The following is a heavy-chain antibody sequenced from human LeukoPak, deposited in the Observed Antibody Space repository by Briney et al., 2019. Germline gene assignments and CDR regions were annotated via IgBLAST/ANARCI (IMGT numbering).Heavy chain of an antibody. J-gene: IGHJ4*02. CDR3: AREAIYPDY. V-gene: IGHV4-61*01. CDR2: IYYSGST. D-gene: IGHD2-2*02. Sequence: PSETLSLTCTVSGGSVSSGSYYWSWIRQPPGKGLEWIGYIYYSGSTNYTPSLKSRVTISVVTSKNQFSLKMSSVTAAATAVYYCAREAIYPDYWGQGTLVTVS. CDR1: GGSVSSGSYY.